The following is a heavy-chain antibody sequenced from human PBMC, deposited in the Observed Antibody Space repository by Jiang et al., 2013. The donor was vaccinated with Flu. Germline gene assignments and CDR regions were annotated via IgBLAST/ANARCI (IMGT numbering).Heavy chain of an antibody. CDR2: TYYRSKWYN. D-gene: IGHD6-13*01. CDR3: ARLVLASSWYGNDY. J-gene: IGHJ4*02. V-gene: IGHV6-1*01. Sequence: IRQSPSRGLEWLGRTYYRSKWYNDYAVSVKSRITINPDTSKNQFSLQLNSVTPEDTAVYYCARLVLASSWYGNDYWGQGTLVTVSS.